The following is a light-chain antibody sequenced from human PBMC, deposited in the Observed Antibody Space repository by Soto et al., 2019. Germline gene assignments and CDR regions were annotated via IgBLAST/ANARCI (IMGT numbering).Light chain of an antibody. V-gene: IGLV2-23*01. CDR1: SSDVGSDNL. Sequence: QSVLTQPASVSGSPGQSITISCTGTSSDVGSDNLVSWYQQHPGTAPKLMISEGSKRPSGVSTRFCGNKADNTAFLTIAGQPVEEAADYYCCSDAGSSAVFGGGTKLTVL. CDR3: CSDAGSSAV. J-gene: IGLJ2*01. CDR2: EGS.